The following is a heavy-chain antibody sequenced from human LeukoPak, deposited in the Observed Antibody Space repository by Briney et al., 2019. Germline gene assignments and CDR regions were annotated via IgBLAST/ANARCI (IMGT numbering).Heavy chain of an antibody. CDR2: INHSGST. CDR3: ARGPGYSSSWHY. Sequence: KPSETLSLTCAVYGGSFSGYYWSWIRQPPGKGLEWIGEINHSGSTNYNPSLKSRVTISVDTSKNQFSLKLSSVTAADTAVYYCARGPGYSSSWHYWGQGTLVTVSS. J-gene: IGHJ4*02. D-gene: IGHD6-13*01. V-gene: IGHV4-34*01. CDR1: GGSFSGYY.